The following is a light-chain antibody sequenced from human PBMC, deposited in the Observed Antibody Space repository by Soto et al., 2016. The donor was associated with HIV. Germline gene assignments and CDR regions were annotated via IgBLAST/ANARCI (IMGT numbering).Light chain of an antibody. J-gene: IGKJ4*01. CDR1: QDIVDW. V-gene: IGKV1-5*03. CDR3: QQYDTYPLT. CDR2: RAS. Sequence: DIQMTQSPSTLSASIGDRVTITCRASQDIVDWLAWYQQEPGKTPNLLIYRASTLKSGVPSRFSGTGSGTEFTLAISSLQPADFATYYCQQYDTYPLTFGGRDQGGEQT.